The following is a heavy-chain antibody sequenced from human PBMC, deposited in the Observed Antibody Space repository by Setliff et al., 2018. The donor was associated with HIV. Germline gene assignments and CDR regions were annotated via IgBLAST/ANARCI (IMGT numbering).Heavy chain of an antibody. V-gene: IGHV4-59*11. J-gene: IGHJ5*02. Sequence: SETLSPTCSVSGGSIGSHYWSWIRQSPGKGLEWIGYFYNNGQTNSNPSLRGRVAMAVDTSKNQLSLKLNFVTAADTAKYYCARVFPHPYVNSWFDVWGQGILVTVSS. D-gene: IGHD3-16*01. CDR3: ARVFPHPYVNSWFDV. CDR1: GGSIGSHY. CDR2: FYNNGQT.